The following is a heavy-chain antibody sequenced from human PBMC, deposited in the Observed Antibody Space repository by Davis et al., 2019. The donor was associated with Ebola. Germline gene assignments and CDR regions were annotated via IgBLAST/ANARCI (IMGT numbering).Heavy chain of an antibody. D-gene: IGHD2-2*01. Sequence: ASVKVSCKASGYTFTSYGFIWLRHAPAQGLEWMGWISAYNGNTNYAQQLHGRVTMTTDTSTSTAYMELRSLRADDTAVYYCARAPGLGCSSTSCYLDFQHWGQGTLVTVSS. J-gene: IGHJ1*01. CDR3: ARAPGLGCSSTSCYLDFQH. CDR2: ISAYNGNT. V-gene: IGHV1-18*01. CDR1: GYTFTSYG.